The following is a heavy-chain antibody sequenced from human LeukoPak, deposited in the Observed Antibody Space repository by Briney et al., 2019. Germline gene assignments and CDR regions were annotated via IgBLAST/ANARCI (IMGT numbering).Heavy chain of an antibody. D-gene: IGHD4-17*01. V-gene: IGHV3-23*01. CDR1: GFTFSSYA. CDR3: AKDRHHGDYGRSDAFDI. J-gene: IGHJ3*02. CDR2: ISGSGGST. Sequence: GGSLRLSCAASGFTFSSYAMSWVRQAPGKGLEWVSAISGSGGSTYYADSVKGRFTISRDNSKNTLYLQMNSLRAEDTAVYYCAKDRHHGDYGRSDAFDIWGQGTMVTVSS.